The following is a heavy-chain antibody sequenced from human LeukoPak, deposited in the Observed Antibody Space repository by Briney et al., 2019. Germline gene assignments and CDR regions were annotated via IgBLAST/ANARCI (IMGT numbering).Heavy chain of an antibody. D-gene: IGHD2-2*02. CDR2: IYYSGST. CDR1: GGSISSYY. V-gene: IGHV4-59*01. CDR3: ARDHIYRSLGGMDV. Sequence: SETLSLTCTVSGGSISSYYRSWIRQPPGKGLEWIGYIYYSGSTNYNPSLKSRVTISVDTSKNQFSLKLSSVTAADTAVYYCARDHIYRSLGGMDVWGQGTTVTVSS. J-gene: IGHJ6*02.